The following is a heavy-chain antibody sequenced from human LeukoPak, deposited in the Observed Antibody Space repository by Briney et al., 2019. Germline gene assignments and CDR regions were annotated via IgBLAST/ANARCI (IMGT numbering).Heavy chain of an antibody. CDR1: GFTFSSYA. CDR3: ARNRFLDY. CDR2: IAHDGSDT. J-gene: IGHJ4*02. Sequence: GRSLRLSCVASGFTFSSYALHWIRQAPGKGLEWVALIAHDGSDTYYADSAKGRFTISRDSSKNTLYLQMNSLRVEDTAVYYCARNRFLDYCGQGTLVTVSS. V-gene: IGHV3-30*04. D-gene: IGHD2-21*01.